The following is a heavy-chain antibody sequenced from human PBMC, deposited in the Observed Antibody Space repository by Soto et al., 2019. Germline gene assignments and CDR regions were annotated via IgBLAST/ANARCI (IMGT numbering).Heavy chain of an antibody. Sequence: PGESLKISCKGSGYSFTSYWIGWVRQMPGKGLEWMGIIYPGDSDTRYSPPFQGQVTISADKSISTAYLQWSSLKASDTAMYYCARRAYIAVAGTMTQNYFDYWGQGTLVTVSS. CDR3: ARRAYIAVAGTMTQNYFDY. D-gene: IGHD6-19*01. J-gene: IGHJ4*02. V-gene: IGHV5-51*01. CDR1: GYSFTSYW. CDR2: IYPGDSDT.